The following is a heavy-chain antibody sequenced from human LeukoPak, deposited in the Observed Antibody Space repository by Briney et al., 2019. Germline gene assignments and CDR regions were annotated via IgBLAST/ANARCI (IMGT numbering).Heavy chain of an antibody. CDR2: IYHSGRT. J-gene: IGHJ3*02. CDR1: GGSIIDAPYS. D-gene: IGHD4-23*01. Sequence: SETLSVTCTVSGGSIIDAPYSGLWLRQPPGKGVEGIRYIYHSGRTYYNPSLKSRVTISLDRSKNQFSLKLSSVTAADTAVYFSARGYGDNTGAFDIWGQGRLVTVSS. CDR3: ARGYGDNTGAFDI. V-gene: IGHV4-30-2*01.